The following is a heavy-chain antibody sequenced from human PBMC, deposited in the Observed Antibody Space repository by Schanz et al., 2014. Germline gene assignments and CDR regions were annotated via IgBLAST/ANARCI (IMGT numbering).Heavy chain of an antibody. D-gene: IGHD2-2*01. V-gene: IGHV3-21*01. CDR1: GFTLSSYG. CDR2: ISYGTSYI. Sequence: EEQLVESGGGLVQPGGSLRLSCAASGFTLSSYGMHWVRQAPGKGLEWVSSISYGTSYIYYAESVKGRFTISRDNAKNSLYLQMNSLRAEDTAVYYCARAGYDADNWFDPWGQGTLVTVSS. J-gene: IGHJ5*02. CDR3: ARAGYDADNWFDP.